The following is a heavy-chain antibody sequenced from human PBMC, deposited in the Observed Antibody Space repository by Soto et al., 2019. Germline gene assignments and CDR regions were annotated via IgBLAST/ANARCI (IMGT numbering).Heavy chain of an antibody. CDR2: ISGSGGST. V-gene: IGHV3-23*01. Sequence: PGVSLRLSCAASGFTFSSYAMSWVRQAPGKGLEWVSAISGSGGSTYYADSVKGRFTISRDNSKNTLYLQMNSLRAEDTAVYYCEKDRDFGYSYGYIDYWGQGTLVNVSS. CDR3: EKDRDFGYSYGYIDY. D-gene: IGHD5-18*01. CDR1: GFTFSSYA. J-gene: IGHJ4*02.